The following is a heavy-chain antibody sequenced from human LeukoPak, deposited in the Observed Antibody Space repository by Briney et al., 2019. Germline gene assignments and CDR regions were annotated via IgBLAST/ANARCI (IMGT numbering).Heavy chain of an antibody. CDR3: AKSGNLPFDY. V-gene: IGHV3-30*04. D-gene: IGHD4-23*01. J-gene: IGHJ4*02. CDR2: ISYDGSNK. CDR1: GFTFSSYA. Sequence: GGSLRLSCAASGFTFSSYAMHWVRQTPGKGLEWVAVISYDGSNKYYADSVKGRFTISRDNSKNTLYLQMNSLRAEDTAVYYCAKSGNLPFDYWGQGTLVTVSS.